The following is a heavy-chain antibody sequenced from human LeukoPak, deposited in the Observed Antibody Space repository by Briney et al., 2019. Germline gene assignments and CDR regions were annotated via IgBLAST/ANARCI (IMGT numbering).Heavy chain of an antibody. Sequence: SETLSLTCAVSGAPMSSPSWRCWVRQPPGKGLEWIGEISHSGSTKHNPSLKSRVTMSIDMSKNQFSLKLTSVTAADTAVYYCASGANYVWGTWGQGTLVTVSS. D-gene: IGHD3-16*01. CDR3: ASGANYVWGT. CDR1: GAPMSSPSW. V-gene: IGHV4-4*02. CDR2: ISHSGST. J-gene: IGHJ4*02.